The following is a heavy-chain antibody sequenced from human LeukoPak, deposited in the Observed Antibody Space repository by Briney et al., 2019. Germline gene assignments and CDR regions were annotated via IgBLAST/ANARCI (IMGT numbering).Heavy chain of an antibody. J-gene: IGHJ5*02. V-gene: IGHV4-39*01. CDR2: IYYSGST. D-gene: IGHD3-10*01. Sequence: SETLSLTCTVSGGSISSSSYYWGWIRQPPGKGLEWIGSIYYSGSTYYNPSLKSRVTISVDTSKNQFSLKLSSVTAADTAVYYCARHYYYGSGSLETFDPRGQGTLVTVSS. CDR1: GGSISSSSYY. CDR3: ARHYYYGSGSLETFDP.